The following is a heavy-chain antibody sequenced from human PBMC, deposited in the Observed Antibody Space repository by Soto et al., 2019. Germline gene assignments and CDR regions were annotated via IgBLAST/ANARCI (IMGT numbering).Heavy chain of an antibody. CDR3: AKLGYDILTGAWGMDV. D-gene: IGHD3-9*01. J-gene: IGHJ6*02. Sequence: QVQLVESGGGVVQPGRSLRLSCAASGFTFSSYGMQWVRQAPGKGLEWVAVISYDGSNKYYADSVKGRFTISRDNSKNTLYLQMNSLRAEDTAVYYCAKLGYDILTGAWGMDVWGQGTTVTVSS. CDR1: GFTFSSYG. CDR2: ISYDGSNK. V-gene: IGHV3-30*18.